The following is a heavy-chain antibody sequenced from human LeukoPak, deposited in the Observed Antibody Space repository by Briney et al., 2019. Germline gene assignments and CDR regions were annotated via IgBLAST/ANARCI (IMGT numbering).Heavy chain of an antibody. Sequence: GGSMRLSCAASGFTFSTYGMHWVRQAPGKGLEWVAFISYDESYKYYADSVKGRFTISRDNSKNTLYLQMNSLRAEDTAVYYCVKVGLVGATTRDRSYFDYWGQGALVTVSS. CDR3: VKVGLVGATTRDRSYFDY. J-gene: IGHJ4*02. V-gene: IGHV3-30*18. D-gene: IGHD1-26*01. CDR1: GFTFSTYG. CDR2: ISYDESYK.